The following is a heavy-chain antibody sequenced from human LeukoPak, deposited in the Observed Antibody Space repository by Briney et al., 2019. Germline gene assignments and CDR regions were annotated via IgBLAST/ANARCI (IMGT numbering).Heavy chain of an antibody. CDR3: VRDRYGDYATNYFQH. CDR1: GFTFSSYW. Sequence: GGSLRLSCAASGFTFSSYWMHWVRHAPGKGLVWVSRINSDGSSTSYADSVKGRFTISRDNAKNTLYLQMNRLRAEDTAVYYCVRDRYGDYATNYFQHWGQGTLVTVSS. J-gene: IGHJ1*01. CDR2: INSDGSST. V-gene: IGHV3-74*01. D-gene: IGHD4-17*01.